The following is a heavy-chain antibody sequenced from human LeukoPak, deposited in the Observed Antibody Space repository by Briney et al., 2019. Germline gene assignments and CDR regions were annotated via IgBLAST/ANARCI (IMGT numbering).Heavy chain of an antibody. CDR3: ARGRNVVVPAARAYNYFGY. CDR2: INHSGST. CDR1: GGSFSGYY. Sequence: SETLSLTCAVYGGSFSGYYWSWIRQPPGKGLEWIGEINHSGSTNYNPSLKSRVTISVGTSKNQFSLKLSSVTAADTAVYYCARGRNVVVPAARAYNYFGYWGQGTLVTVSS. J-gene: IGHJ4*02. V-gene: IGHV4-34*01. D-gene: IGHD2-2*01.